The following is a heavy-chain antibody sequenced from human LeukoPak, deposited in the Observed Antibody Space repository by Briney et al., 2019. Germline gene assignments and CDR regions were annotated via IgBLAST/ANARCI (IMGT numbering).Heavy chain of an antibody. CDR2: IYYIGIT. CDR3: ASLTLGQPLLQFDY. CDR1: GGFIDSYY. Sequence: AETLSLTCTVSGGFIDSYYWSWIQHPPWKGLEWIGHIYYIGITTYNPSLKSRVTMSVDTSKNQFSLKLSSVPAADTAVYYRASLTLGQPLLQFDYWGAGNLVTVSS. J-gene: IGHJ4*02. D-gene: IGHD3-9*01. V-gene: IGHV4-59*01.